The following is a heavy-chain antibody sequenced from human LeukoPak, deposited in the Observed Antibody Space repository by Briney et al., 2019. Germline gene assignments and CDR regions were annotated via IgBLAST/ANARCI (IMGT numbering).Heavy chain of an antibody. V-gene: IGHV1-24*01. D-gene: IGHD3-10*01. CDR2: FDPEDGET. J-gene: IGHJ4*02. CDR1: GYTLTELS. Sequence: GASAKVSCKVSGYTLTELSMHWVRQAPGKGLEWMGGFDPEDGETIYAQKFQGRVTMTEDTSTDTAYMELSSLRSEDTAVYYCATAYYGSGSYWRYFDYWGQGTLVTVSS. CDR3: ATAYYGSGSYWRYFDY.